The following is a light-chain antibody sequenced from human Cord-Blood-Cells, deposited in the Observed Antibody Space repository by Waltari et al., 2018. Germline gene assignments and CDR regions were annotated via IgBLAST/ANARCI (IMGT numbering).Light chain of an antibody. J-gene: IGLJ2*01. CDR3: SSYTSSSTVV. CDR1: ISDVGGYNS. Sequence: SALPPPASVSVSPGLSITFSCTGTISDVGGYNSLSWYQQHTGKATNLMIYDVNNRPSGVSKRCAGSRSGNTASLTISGLQAEDEADYYCSSYTSSSTVVFGGGTKLTVL. V-gene: IGLV2-14*01. CDR2: DVN.